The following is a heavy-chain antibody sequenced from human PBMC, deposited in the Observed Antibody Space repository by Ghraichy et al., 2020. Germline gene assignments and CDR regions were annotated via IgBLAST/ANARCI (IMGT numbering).Heavy chain of an antibody. J-gene: IGHJ4*02. D-gene: IGHD6-13*01. V-gene: IGHV3-53*01. Sequence: GGSLRLSCAASGFTVSSNYMSWVRQAPGKGLEWVSVIYSGGSTYYADSVKGRFTISRDNSKNTLYLQMNSLRAEDTAVYYCAREGIAAAGRGPYFDYWGQGTLVTVSS. CDR3: AREGIAAAGRGPYFDY. CDR1: GFTVSSNY. CDR2: IYSGGST.